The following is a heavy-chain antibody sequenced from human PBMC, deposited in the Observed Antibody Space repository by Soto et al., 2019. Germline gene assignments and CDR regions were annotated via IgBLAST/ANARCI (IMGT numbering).Heavy chain of an antibody. CDR1: GFTFSSYS. V-gene: IGHV3-21*01. Sequence: LRLSCAASGFTFSSYSMNWVRQAPGKGLEWVSSISSSSSYIYCADSVKGRFTISRDNAKNSLYLQMNSLRAEDTAVYYCASYGEAAAGPPFDYWGQGTLVTVSS. CDR2: ISSSSSYI. CDR3: ASYGEAAAGPPFDY. D-gene: IGHD6-13*01. J-gene: IGHJ4*02.